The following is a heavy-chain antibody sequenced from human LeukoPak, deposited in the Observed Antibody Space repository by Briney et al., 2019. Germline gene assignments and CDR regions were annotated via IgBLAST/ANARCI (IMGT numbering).Heavy chain of an antibody. V-gene: IGHV1-18*01. J-gene: IGHJ6*03. CDR2: ISAYNGNT. CDR3: ARDGYMVRGVIIYYYYYYMDV. CDR1: GYTFTSYG. Sequence: ASVKVSCKASGYTFTSYGISWVRQAPGQGLEWMGWISAYNGNTNYAQKLQGRVTMTTDTSTSTAYMELRSLRSEDTAVYYCARDGYMVRGVIIYYYYYYMDVWGKGTTVTVSS. D-gene: IGHD3-10*01.